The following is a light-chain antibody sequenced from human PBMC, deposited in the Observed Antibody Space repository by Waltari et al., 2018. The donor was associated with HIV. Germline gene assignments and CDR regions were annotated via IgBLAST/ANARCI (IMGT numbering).Light chain of an antibody. V-gene: IGLV1-40*01. Sequence: QSVLTQPPSLSGAPGQRVTISCTGSKSNIGAGYAVHWYQQVPGTAPKLLIYGNNNRPGGGPERCLGAKSDTSASLAITGLQAEDEADYYCQSWDDSLSGYVFGTGSKVTVL. CDR1: KSNIGAGYA. CDR2: GNN. J-gene: IGLJ1*01. CDR3: QSWDDSLSGYV.